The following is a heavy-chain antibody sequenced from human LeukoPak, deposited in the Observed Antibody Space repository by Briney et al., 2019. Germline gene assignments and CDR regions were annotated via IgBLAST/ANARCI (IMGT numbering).Heavy chain of an antibody. CDR3: AQAWRWLQLNY. J-gene: IGHJ4*02. CDR2: ISYDGSNK. V-gene: IGHV3-30*18. D-gene: IGHD5-24*01. Sequence: PGGSLRLSCAASGFTFRSYCMHWVRQAPGKGLEWVAVISYDGSNKYYADSVKGRFTISRDNSMNTLYLQMNSLRDEDTAVYYCAQAWRWLQLNYWGQGTLVTVSS. CDR1: GFTFRSYC.